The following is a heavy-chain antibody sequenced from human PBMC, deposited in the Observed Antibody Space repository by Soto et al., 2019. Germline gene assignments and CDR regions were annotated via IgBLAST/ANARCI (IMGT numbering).Heavy chain of an antibody. Sequence: EVQLVESGGGIVQPGGSLRLACAASGLIFSNYKMHWVRQAPGKGLVWVSRINTVGSIIDYADSMKGLFTDSRDNAKNTQYMKINSLIANDTAVYYCARDSDGLHYWGQGTLVTVSS. CDR3: ARDSDGLHY. J-gene: IGHJ4*02. CDR2: INTVGSII. V-gene: IGHV3-74*01. CDR1: GLIFSNYK.